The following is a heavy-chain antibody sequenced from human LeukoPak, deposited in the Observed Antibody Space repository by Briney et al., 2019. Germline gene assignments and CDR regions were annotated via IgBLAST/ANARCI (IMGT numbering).Heavy chain of an antibody. D-gene: IGHD4-23*01. V-gene: IGHV3-64*01. J-gene: IGHJ4*02. CDR3: ARSPTVVPPV. CDR2: ISSNGGST. Sequence: GGSLRLSCAASGFTFSSYAMHWVRQAPGKGLEYVSAISSNGGSTYYANSVKGRFTISRDNSKNTLYLQMGSLRAEDMAVYYCARSPTVVPPVWGQGTLVTVSS. CDR1: GFTFSSYA.